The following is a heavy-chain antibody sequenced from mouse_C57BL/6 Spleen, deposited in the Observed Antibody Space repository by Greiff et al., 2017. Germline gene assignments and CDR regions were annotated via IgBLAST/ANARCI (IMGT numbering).Heavy chain of an antibody. CDR3: ARWGPYGNSYLDY. CDR2: IDPSDSET. V-gene: IGHV1-52*01. D-gene: IGHD2-1*01. CDR1: GYTFTSYW. Sequence: QVQLQQPGAELVRPGSSVKLSCKASGYTFTSYWMHWVKQRPIQGLEWIGNIDPSDSETHYNQKFKDKATLTVDKSSSTAYMQLSSLTSEDSAVYYCARWGPYGNSYLDYWGQGTTLTVSS. J-gene: IGHJ2*01.